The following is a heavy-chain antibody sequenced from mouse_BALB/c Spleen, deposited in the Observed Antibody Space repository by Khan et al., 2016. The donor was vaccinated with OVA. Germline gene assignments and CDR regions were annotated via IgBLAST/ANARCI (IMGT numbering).Heavy chain of an antibody. CDR1: GYTFTTYT. V-gene: IGHV1-4*01. CDR3: AGDGAYDRSDGWFAY. Sequence: QVQLKQSGAELARPGASVKMSCKASGYTFTTYTMHWVKQRPGQGLEWIGYINPSNGYTNYNQKFKDKSTLTADKSSSTAYMQLSSLTSDYSAVDYCAGDGAYDRSDGWFAYWGQGTLVTVSA. J-gene: IGHJ3*01. D-gene: IGHD2-14*01. CDR2: INPSNGYT.